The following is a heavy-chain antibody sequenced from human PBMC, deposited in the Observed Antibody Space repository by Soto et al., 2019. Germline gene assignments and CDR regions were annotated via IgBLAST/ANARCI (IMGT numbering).Heavy chain of an antibody. J-gene: IGHJ6*02. V-gene: IGHV3-48*02. CDR3: ARDAQYYYYDSSGYPTHYYYYYGMDV. CDR2: ISSSSSTI. D-gene: IGHD3-22*01. CDR1: GFTFSRYS. Sequence: GGSLRLSCAASGFTFSRYSPNCARPAPGKGPDWVSYISSSSSTIYYADSVKGRFTISRDNAKNSLYLQMNSLRDEDTAVYYCARDAQYYYYDSSGYPTHYYYYYGMDVWGQGTTVTVSS.